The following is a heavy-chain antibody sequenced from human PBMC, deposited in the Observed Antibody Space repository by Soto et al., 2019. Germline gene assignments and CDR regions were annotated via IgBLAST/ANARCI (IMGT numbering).Heavy chain of an antibody. CDR1: GFSLSTSGVG. D-gene: IGHD2-8*01. V-gene: IGHV2-5*02. CDR2: IYWDDDK. Sequence: SGPTLVNPTQTLTLTCTFSGFSLSTSGVGVGWIRQPPGKALEWLALIYWDDDKRYSPSLKSRLTITKDISKNQVVLTMTNVDPVDTATYYCVHGGTLRLINWFDPWGQGTMVTVSS. CDR3: VHGGTLRLINWFDP. J-gene: IGHJ5*02.